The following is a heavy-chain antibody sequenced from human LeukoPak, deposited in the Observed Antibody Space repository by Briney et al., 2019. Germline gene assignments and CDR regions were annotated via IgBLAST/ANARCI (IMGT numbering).Heavy chain of an antibody. J-gene: IGHJ4*02. CDR2: ISTSSSYI. CDR3: ARDYYDSSGDFDY. D-gene: IGHD3-22*01. Sequence: GGPLTLSCAACGFHFSIYSMNWVRQAPGKGLEGVSSISTSSSYIYYADSVKGRFTISRDNAKNSLYLQMNSLRAEDTAVYYCARDYYDSSGDFDYWGQGTLVTVSS. V-gene: IGHV3-21*01. CDR1: GFHFSIYS.